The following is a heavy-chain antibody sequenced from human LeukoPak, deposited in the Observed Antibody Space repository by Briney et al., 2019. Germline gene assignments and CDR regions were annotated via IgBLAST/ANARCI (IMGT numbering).Heavy chain of an antibody. J-gene: IGHJ4*02. Sequence: GGSLGLSCAASGFTFSSYGMHWVRQAPGKGLEWVAVIWYDGSNKYYSDSVKGRFTISRDNSKNTVYLQMDSLRVEDTAIYSCYATEAYWGQGTLVTVSS. CDR3: YATEAY. CDR2: IWYDGSNK. CDR1: GFTFSSYG. V-gene: IGHV3-33*01.